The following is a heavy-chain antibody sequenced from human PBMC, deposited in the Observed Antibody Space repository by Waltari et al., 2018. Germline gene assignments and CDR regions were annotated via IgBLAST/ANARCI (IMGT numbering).Heavy chain of an antibody. CDR3: ARVFGYYYYYMDV. CDR2: INDSGRT. J-gene: IGHJ6*03. Sequence: IRQPPGKGLEWIGEINDSGRTTYNPSLESRVTVSIDTANNQFSLRVRSVTAADTAVYYCARVFGYYYYYMDVWGKGTTVTISS. V-gene: IGHV4-34*01. D-gene: IGHD3-3*01.